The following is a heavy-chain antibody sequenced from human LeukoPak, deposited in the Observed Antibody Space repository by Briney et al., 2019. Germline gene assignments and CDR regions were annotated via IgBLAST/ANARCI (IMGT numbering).Heavy chain of an antibody. V-gene: IGHV4-30-4*08. Sequence: TSETLSLTCTVSGGSISSGDYYWSWIRQPPGKGLEWIGYIYYSGSTYYNPSLKSRVTISVHTSKNQFSLKLSSVTAADTAVNYCARFSIVVVPAATGFDWFDPWGQGTLVTVSS. D-gene: IGHD2-2*01. CDR2: IYYSGST. CDR1: GGSISSGDYY. CDR3: ARFSIVVVPAATGFDWFDP. J-gene: IGHJ5*02.